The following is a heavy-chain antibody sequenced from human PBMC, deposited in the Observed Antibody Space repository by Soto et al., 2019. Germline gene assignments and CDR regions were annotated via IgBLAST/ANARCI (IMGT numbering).Heavy chain of an antibody. CDR3: ARDSQYSALRGTFDY. CDR2: ISNDGSNR. Sequence: PGGSLRLSCAASGFTFSTYGMHWVRQAPGKGLEWVAVISNDGSNRYYADSVKGRFTISRDNSKISLYLHMNSLTAEDTAVYYCARDSQYSALRGTFDYWGQGTLVTVSS. J-gene: IGHJ4*02. V-gene: IGHV3-30-3*01. CDR1: GFTFSTYG. D-gene: IGHD2-15*01.